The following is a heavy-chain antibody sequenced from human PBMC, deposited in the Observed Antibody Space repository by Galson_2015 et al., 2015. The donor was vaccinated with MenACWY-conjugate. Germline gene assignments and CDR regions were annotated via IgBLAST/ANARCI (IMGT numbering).Heavy chain of an antibody. V-gene: IGHV3-23*01. CDR3: AKDLVKNYEMLTGYFSD. Sequence: SLRLSCAASKFTSSDFAMTWVRQAPGKGLECISGISGSGGTTFYADSVKGRFAISRDNSKNTLYLQMNSLRAEDTAAYYCAKDLVKNYEMLTGYFSDWGQGTLVTVSS. CDR2: ISGSGGTT. CDR1: KFTSSDFA. D-gene: IGHD3-9*01. J-gene: IGHJ4*02.